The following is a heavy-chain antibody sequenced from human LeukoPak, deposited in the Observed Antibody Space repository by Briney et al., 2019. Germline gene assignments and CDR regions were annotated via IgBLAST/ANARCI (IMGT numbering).Heavy chain of an antibody. CDR3: ARGLVVRAWGDFDY. D-gene: IGHD1-26*01. CDR1: GYTFTSYG. CDR2: ISAYNGNT. J-gene: IGHJ4*02. V-gene: IGHV1-18*01. Sequence: ASVKVSCKASGYTFTSYGISWVRQAPGQGLEWIGWISAYNGNTNYAQKLQGRVAMTTDTSTSTAYMELRSVRSDDTAVYYCARGLVVRAWGDFDYWGQGTLVTVSS.